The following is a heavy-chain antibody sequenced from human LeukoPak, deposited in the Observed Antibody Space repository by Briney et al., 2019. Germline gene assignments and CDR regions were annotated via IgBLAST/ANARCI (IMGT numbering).Heavy chain of an antibody. J-gene: IGHJ4*02. Sequence: PGGSLRLSCAASGFTFSSYAMSWVRQAPGKGLEWVSAISGSGGSTYYADSVKGRFTISRDNSKNTLYLQMNSLRAEDTAVYYCAKLSRYFDWLPGEGDYWGQGTLVTVSS. D-gene: IGHD3-9*01. CDR1: GFTFSSYA. CDR2: ISGSGGST. CDR3: AKLSRYFDWLPGEGDY. V-gene: IGHV3-23*01.